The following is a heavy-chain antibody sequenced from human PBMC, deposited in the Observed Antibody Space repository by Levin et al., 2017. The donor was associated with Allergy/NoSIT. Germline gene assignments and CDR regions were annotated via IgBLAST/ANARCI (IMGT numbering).Heavy chain of an antibody. V-gene: IGHV4-59*01. CDR1: GGSINNYY. CDR2: IYYNGNT. J-gene: IGHJ6*03. Sequence: SETLSLTCTVSGGSINNYYWNWIRRPPGKGLEWIGYIYYNGNTNYNPSLKSRVTISLDTSKNQVPLELSSVTAADTAVYYCARGPDYGPARCYHMDVWGKGTTVTVSS. D-gene: IGHD3-10*01. CDR3: ARGPDYGPARCYHMDV.